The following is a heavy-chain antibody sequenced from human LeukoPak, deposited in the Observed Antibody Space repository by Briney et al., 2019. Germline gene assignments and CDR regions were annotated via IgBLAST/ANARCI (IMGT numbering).Heavy chain of an antibody. J-gene: IGHJ3*02. D-gene: IGHD5-12*01. Sequence: PGGSLRLSFAASGFTFSSHGMNWVRQAPGKGLEWVSGISPSGGITYYTDSVKGRFTISRDNSKNTVSLQMNSLRAEDTALYYCARNSGYDYQGAFDIWGQGTMVTVSS. V-gene: IGHV3-23*01. CDR1: GFTFSSHG. CDR3: ARNSGYDYQGAFDI. CDR2: ISPSGGIT.